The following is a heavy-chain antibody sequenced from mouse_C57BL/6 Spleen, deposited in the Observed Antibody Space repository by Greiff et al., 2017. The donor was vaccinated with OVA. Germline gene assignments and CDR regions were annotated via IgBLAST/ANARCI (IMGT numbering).Heavy chain of an antibody. Sequence: VQLQQPGAELVMPGASVKLSCKASGYTFTSYWMHWVKQRPGQGLEWIGEIDPSDSYTNYNQKFKGKSTLTVDKSSSTAYMQLSSLTSEDSAVYYGARAGGSSLSWFADWGKGTLVTVSA. V-gene: IGHV1-69*01. CDR1: GYTFTSYW. CDR2: IDPSDSYT. J-gene: IGHJ3*01. D-gene: IGHD1-1*01. CDR3: ARAGGSSLSWFAD.